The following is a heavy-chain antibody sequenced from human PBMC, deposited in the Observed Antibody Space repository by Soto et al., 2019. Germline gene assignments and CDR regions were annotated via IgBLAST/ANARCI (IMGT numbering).Heavy chain of an antibody. V-gene: IGHV3-64*01. CDR1: GFTFSNYE. CDR3: ARRGYGSRWPNVYMDV. Sequence: PGGSLRLSCAASGFTFSNYEMHWVRQAPGKGLEYVSGISNNGAHTDYAKSVKGRFTISRDNSENTPYLQMGSLRAEDMALYYCARRGYGSRWPNVYMDVCGKGTTVTVSS. D-gene: IGHD6-13*01. CDR2: ISNNGAHT. J-gene: IGHJ6*03.